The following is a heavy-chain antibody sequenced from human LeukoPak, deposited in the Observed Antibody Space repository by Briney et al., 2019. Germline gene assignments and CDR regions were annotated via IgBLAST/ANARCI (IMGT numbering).Heavy chain of an antibody. Sequence: WVRQPPGEGLELVGFNYYSGSTYYNPSLKSRVTISVDTSKNQFSLKLSSVTAADTAVYYCARSMIVVVITDEGDAFDIWGQGTMVTVSS. V-gene: IGHV4-30-4*08. J-gene: IGHJ3*02. D-gene: IGHD3-22*01. CDR3: ARSMIVVVITDEGDAFDI. CDR2: NYYSGST.